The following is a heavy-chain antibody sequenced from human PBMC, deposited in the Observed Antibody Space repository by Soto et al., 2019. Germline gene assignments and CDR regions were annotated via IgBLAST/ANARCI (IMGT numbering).Heavy chain of an antibody. J-gene: IGHJ4*02. CDR2: IKSKGSGGTT. Sequence: VGSLRLSCAASGFTFSDAWMSWVRQAPGKGLEWVGRIKSKGSGGTTDYPAPVKGRFTISRDDSKNTLYLQMNSLKTEDTAVYYCCGSASINYYFDHWGQGTLVAVSS. CDR1: GFTFSDAW. D-gene: IGHD1-26*01. V-gene: IGHV3-15*01. CDR3: CGSASINYYFDH.